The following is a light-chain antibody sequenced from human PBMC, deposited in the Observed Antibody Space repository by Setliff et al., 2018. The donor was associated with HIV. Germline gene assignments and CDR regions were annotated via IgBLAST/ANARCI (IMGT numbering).Light chain of an antibody. CDR1: SSDIGRYNY. J-gene: IGLJ1*01. V-gene: IGLV2-14*03. CDR3: CSYARGSTYV. Sequence: QSVLTQPASVSGSPGQSITISCTGTSSDIGRYNYVSWYQQYPGRGPTLVIFDVSERPSGVSSRFSGSKSGNTASLIISGLQPDDEADYYCCSYARGSTYVFGSGTKATVL. CDR2: DVS.